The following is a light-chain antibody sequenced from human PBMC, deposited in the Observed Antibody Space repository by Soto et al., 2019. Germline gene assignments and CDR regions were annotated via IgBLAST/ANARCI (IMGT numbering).Light chain of an antibody. CDR1: SSDVGGYNY. CDR3: SSYTTTNTYV. CDR2: EVN. J-gene: IGLJ1*01. V-gene: IGLV2-14*01. Sequence: QSVLAQPASVPGSPGQSITISCTGTSSDVGGYNYVSWYQQYPGKAPKLMIYEVNNRPSGVSNRFSGSKSGNTASLTISGLQAEDEADYYCSSYTTTNTYVFGTGTKVTVL.